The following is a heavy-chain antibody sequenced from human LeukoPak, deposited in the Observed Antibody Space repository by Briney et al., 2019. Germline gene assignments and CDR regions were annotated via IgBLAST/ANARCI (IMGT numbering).Heavy chain of an antibody. CDR2: MNGDGTSI. Sequence: GGSLRLSCAASGFTFRSFWMHWVRQDPGKGLVWVSHMNGDGTSISYADSVKGRFTISRDNAKNSLYLQMNSLRVEDTAVYYCARGRAMVRGGNVFDIWGQGTMVTVSS. D-gene: IGHD3-10*01. CDR3: ARGRAMVRGGNVFDI. J-gene: IGHJ3*02. V-gene: IGHV3-74*01. CDR1: GFTFRSFW.